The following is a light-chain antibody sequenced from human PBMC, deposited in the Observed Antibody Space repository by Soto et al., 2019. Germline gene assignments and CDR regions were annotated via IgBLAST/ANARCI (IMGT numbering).Light chain of an antibody. V-gene: IGKV3-20*01. CDR1: QSVSSSY. J-gene: IGKJ5*01. CDR3: HQYNNWLIT. Sequence: EIVLTQSPGTLSLSTGERATLSCRASQSVSSSYLAWYQQKPGQAPRLLIYGASSRATGIPDRFSGSGSGTEFTLSIISLQSEDFAVKYCHQYNNWLITFGQGTRLEIK. CDR2: GAS.